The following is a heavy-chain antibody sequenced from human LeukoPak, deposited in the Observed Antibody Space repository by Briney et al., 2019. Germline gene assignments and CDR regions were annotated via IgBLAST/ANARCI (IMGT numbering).Heavy chain of an antibody. CDR1: GYTFTSYG. D-gene: IGHD2-2*01. J-gene: IGHJ4*02. CDR2: ISAYNGNT. CDR3: ARGEARVVVPAASDY. V-gene: IGHV1-18*01. Sequence: ASVKVSCKVSGYTFTSYGISWVRQAPGQGLEWMGWISAYNGNTNYAQKLQGRVTMTTDASTSTAYMELRSLRSDDTAVYYCARGEARVVVPAASDYWGQGTLVTVSS.